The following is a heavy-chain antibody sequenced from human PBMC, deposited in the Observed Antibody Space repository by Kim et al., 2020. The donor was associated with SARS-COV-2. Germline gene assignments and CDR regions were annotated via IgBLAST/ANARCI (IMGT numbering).Heavy chain of an antibody. CDR2: IRNQVYDYNT. CDR3: TRDLDYGLDV. Sequence: GGSLRLSCVASGFSFSDHFMDWVRQAPGKGLEYIGRIRNQVYDYNTEYAASGRGRFTISRDDSKNSVFLQMNNLKVEDTAVYYGTRDLDYGLDVWGQGTTVTVSS. CDR1: GFSFSDHF. V-gene: IGHV3-72*01. J-gene: IGHJ6*02.